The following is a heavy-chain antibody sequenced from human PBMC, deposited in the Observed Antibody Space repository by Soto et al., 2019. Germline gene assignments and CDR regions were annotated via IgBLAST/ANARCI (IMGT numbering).Heavy chain of an antibody. J-gene: IGHJ6*02. V-gene: IGHV3-30*18. CDR2: ISYDGSNK. D-gene: IGHD6-13*01. CDR1: GFTFSSYG. Sequence: QVPLVESGGGVVQPGRSLRLSCAASGFTFSSYGLHWVRQAPGKGLEWVAVISYDGSNKYYADSVKGRFTISRDNSKNTLYLQMNSLRAEDKAVYYCAKAAADDYYYGMDVWGQGTTVTVSS. CDR3: AKAAADDYYYGMDV.